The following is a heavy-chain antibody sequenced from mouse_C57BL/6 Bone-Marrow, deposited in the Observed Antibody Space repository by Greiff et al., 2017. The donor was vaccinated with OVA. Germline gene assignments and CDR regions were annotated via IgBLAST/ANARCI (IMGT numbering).Heavy chain of an antibody. CDR1: GYTFTDYE. D-gene: IGHD1-1*01. V-gene: IGHV1-15*01. Sequence: QVQLKESGAELVRPGASVTLSCKASGYTFTDYEMHWVKQTPVHGLEWIGAIDPETGGTAYNQKFKGKAILTADKSSSTAYMELRSLTSEDSAVYYCTTVAYWGQGTLVTVSA. J-gene: IGHJ3*01. CDR2: IDPETGGT. CDR3: TTVAY.